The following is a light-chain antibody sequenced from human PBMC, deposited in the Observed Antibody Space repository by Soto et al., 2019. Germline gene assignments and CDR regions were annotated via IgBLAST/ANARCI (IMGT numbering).Light chain of an antibody. CDR1: SSNIGAGHD. Sequence: QAVVTQPPSVSGAPGQRVTISCTGSSSNIGAGHDVHWYQQVPGTAPKLLVSGNTNRPSGVPDRFSGSNSGTSASLAITGLQAEDEADYYCQSFDSSLNGGVFGGGTKVTVL. CDR2: GNT. V-gene: IGLV1-40*01. J-gene: IGLJ3*02. CDR3: QSFDSSLNGGV.